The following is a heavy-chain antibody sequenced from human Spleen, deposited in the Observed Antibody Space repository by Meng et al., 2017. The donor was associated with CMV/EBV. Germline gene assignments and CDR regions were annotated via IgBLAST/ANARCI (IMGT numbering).Heavy chain of an antibody. V-gene: IGHV2-5*01. CDR1: GFSLSTSGVG. D-gene: IGHD2-8*01. J-gene: IGHJ4*02. CDR3: AHRQQGMVANGVFDY. Sequence: SGFSLSTSGVGVGWIRQPPGKALEWLALIYWNDDKRYSPSLKSRLTITKDTSKNQVVLTMTNMDPVDTATYYCAHRQQGMVANGVFDYWGQGTLVTVSS. CDR2: IYWNDDK.